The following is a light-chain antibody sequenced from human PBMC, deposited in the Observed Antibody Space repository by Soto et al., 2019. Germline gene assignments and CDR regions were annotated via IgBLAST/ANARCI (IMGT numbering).Light chain of an antibody. Sequence: EIVLTQSPGILSLSPGERATLSCRASQSVSTSYLAWYQQKPGQAPRLRIYGASNRATGIPDRFSASGSKTDFTLTISRLEPEDFAVYYCQQYGSAPPYTCGQGTKLEIK. V-gene: IGKV3-20*01. CDR1: QSVSTSY. CDR2: GAS. CDR3: QQYGSAPPYT. J-gene: IGKJ2*01.